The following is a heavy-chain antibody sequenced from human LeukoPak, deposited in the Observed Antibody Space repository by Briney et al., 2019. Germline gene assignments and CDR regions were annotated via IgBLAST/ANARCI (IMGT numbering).Heavy chain of an antibody. CDR1: GFTFDDYA. CDR3: AKDRIAMVRGGYGMDV. J-gene: IGHJ6*02. CDR2: ISWNSGSI. Sequence: GGSLRLSCAASGFTFDDYAMHWVRQAPGKGLEWVSGISWNSGSIGYADSVKGRFTISRDNAKNSLYLQMNSLRAEDTALYYCAKDRIAMVRGGYGMDVWGQGTTVTVSS. V-gene: IGHV3-9*01. D-gene: IGHD3-10*01.